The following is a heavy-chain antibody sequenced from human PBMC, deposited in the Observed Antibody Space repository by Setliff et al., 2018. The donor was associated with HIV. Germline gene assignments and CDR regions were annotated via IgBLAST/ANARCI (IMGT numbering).Heavy chain of an antibody. CDR2: IVPLLGVP. Sequence: SVKVSCKASGGTFSYYTFTWVRQAPGQGLEWLGRIVPLLGVPDYAQKFQGRVTFTADRSTSTVYMELSSLRSEDTAVYYCARDWEFLDYYDSSGHPEYYLDYWGQGTLVTVSS. J-gene: IGHJ4*02. V-gene: IGHV1-69*04. D-gene: IGHD3-22*01. CDR3: ARDWEFLDYYDSSGHPEYYLDY. CDR1: GGTFSYYT.